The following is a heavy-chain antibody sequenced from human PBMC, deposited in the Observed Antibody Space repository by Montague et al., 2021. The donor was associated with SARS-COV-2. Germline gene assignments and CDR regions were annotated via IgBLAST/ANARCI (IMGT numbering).Heavy chain of an antibody. CDR1: GFSLSTSGVG. V-gene: IGHV2-5*02. J-gene: IGHJ4*02. Sequence: PALGKPTQTLTLTCTFSGFSLSTSGVGVAWIRQPPGKALEWLAIIYWDDDRRYSPSLVSGLTITKDTPKNQVVLTMTDMDPGDTATYYCVNSIKPRRSGSWYGSRCYHFDSWGQGALVTVSS. CDR3: VNSIKPRRSGSWYGSRCYHFDS. D-gene: IGHD3-22*01. CDR2: IYWDDDR.